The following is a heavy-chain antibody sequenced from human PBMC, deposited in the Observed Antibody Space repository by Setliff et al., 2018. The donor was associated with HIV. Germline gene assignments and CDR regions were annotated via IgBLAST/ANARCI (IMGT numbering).Heavy chain of an antibody. CDR2: IYHSGST. Sequence: SETLSLTCAVSSYSISSGYYWGWIRQPPGKGLEWIGSIYHSGSTYYKPSLKSRVTISVDTSKNQFSLKLNSVTAANTAVYYCARGSYYDYVWGKGTTVTVSS. CDR1: SYSISSGYY. CDR3: ARGSYYDYV. V-gene: IGHV4-38-2*01. D-gene: IGHD3-16*01. J-gene: IGHJ6*01.